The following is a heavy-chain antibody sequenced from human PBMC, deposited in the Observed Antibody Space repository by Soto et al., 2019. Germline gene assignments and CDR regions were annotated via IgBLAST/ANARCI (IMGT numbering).Heavy chain of an antibody. Sequence: GSLRLSCEASGFTFRKYAMTWVRQAPGKGQEWVSGITGSGLTIEHSASVKGRFTISRDNSKNTVYLQMNSLRAEDTAIYYCAKDDVSGDGLWLVSDWGQGTPVTVSS. CDR3: AKDDVSGDGLWLVSD. CDR2: ITGSGLTI. J-gene: IGHJ4*02. CDR1: GFTFRKYA. D-gene: IGHD2-21*02. V-gene: IGHV3-23*01.